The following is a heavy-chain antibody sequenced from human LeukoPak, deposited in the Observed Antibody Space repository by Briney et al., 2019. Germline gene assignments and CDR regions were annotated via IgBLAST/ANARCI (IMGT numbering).Heavy chain of an antibody. CDR3: ARDPAIFTMVRGVINNWFDP. J-gene: IGHJ5*02. V-gene: IGHV1-2*02. D-gene: IGHD3-10*01. Sequence: ASEKVSCKASGYTFTGYYMHWVRQAPGQGLEWMGWINPNSGGTNYAQKFQGRVTMTRDTSISTAYMELSRLRSDDTAVYYCARDPAIFTMVRGVINNWFDPWGQGTLVTVSS. CDR1: GYTFTGYY. CDR2: INPNSGGT.